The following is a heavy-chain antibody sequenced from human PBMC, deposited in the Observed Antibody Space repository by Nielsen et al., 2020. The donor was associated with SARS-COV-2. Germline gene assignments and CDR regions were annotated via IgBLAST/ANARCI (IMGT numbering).Heavy chain of an antibody. J-gene: IGHJ6*02. V-gene: IGHV3-33*01. CDR2: IWYDGSNK. CDR1: GFPFSSYG. CDR3: GRDWGVDPFHYGMAV. D-gene: IGHD3-16*01. Sequence: GGSLRLSCEASGFPFSSYGMHWVRQAPGKGLVWESVIWYDGSNKNYAASVKGRFTISRDNSKNTLYLQMNSLRVEDTAVYYCGRDWGVDPFHYGMAVWGQGTTVTVSS.